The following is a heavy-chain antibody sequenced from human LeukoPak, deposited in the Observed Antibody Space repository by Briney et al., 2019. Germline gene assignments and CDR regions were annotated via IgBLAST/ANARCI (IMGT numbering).Heavy chain of an antibody. D-gene: IGHD6-19*01. V-gene: IGHV3-13*04. CDR2: IGTSGDT. CDR3: SRVGSSGWPNYFDS. Sequence: GGSLRLSCAASGFTFSSYDMHWVRQATGKGLEWVSVIGTSGDTYYAGSVKGRFTISRENAKNSLYLQMNSLTAGDTAVYFCSRVGSSGWPNYFDSWGQGTLVTVFS. J-gene: IGHJ4*02. CDR1: GFTFSSYD.